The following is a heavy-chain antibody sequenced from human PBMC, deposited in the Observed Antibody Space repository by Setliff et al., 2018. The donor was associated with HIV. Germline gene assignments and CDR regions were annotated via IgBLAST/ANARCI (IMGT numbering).Heavy chain of an antibody. V-gene: IGHV4-34*01. Sequence: SETLSLTCAVYGRSLSGYYWRWIRQPPGKGLEWIGEINQSGSTNYNPSLKSRVTISVDTSKNQFSLKLSFVTAADTAVYYCARGVNPTYYDFWSGNYMRKYYYYYMDGWGKGTTVTVSS. CDR3: ARGVNPTYYDFWSGNYMRKYYYYYMDG. CDR1: GRSLSGYY. J-gene: IGHJ6*03. D-gene: IGHD3-3*01. CDR2: INQSGST.